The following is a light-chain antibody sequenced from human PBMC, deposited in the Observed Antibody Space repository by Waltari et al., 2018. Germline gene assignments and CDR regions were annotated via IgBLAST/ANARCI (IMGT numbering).Light chain of an antibody. V-gene: IGLV1-47*01. CDR3: AAWDDTLSGVV. J-gene: IGLJ2*01. Sequence: QSMLTQPPSVSGTPGQRVTIFCSGSTSNLGKNYVYWYQQVPGATPKLLIYKNNQRPSGVPDLFSGSRSDTSATLAISGLRSEDEADYYCAAWDDTLSGVVFGGGTKLTVL. CDR1: TSNLGKNY. CDR2: KNN.